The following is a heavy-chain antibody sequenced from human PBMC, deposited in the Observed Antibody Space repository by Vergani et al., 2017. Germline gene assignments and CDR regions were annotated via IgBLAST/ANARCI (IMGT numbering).Heavy chain of an antibody. V-gene: IGHV3-23*01. CDR2: LSASDRRT. D-gene: IGHD6-19*01. J-gene: IGHJ3*02. CDR3: ARVGRSEVDGTFGAFDI. CDR1: GSTFIMHA. Sequence: EVQLLESGGDLVQPGGSLRLSCAASGSTFIMHAMSWVRQAPGKGLEWVSTLSASDRRTHYADSLKGRFTISRDNSKNTLFLHMNSLRPEDTAVYYCARVGRSEVDGTFGAFDIWGQGTMVTVSS.